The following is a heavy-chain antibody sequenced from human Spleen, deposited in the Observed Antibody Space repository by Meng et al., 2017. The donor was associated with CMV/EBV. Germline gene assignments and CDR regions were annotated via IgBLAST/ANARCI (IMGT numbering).Heavy chain of an antibody. Sequence: GESLKISCAASGFTFRYYCMSRVRQAPGKGLEWVANIKEDGSEKYYVDSVKGRFTISRDNAKNSLYLQMNSLRAEDTAVYYCARDTAAGNNWFDPWGQGTLVTVSS. V-gene: IGHV3-7*01. J-gene: IGHJ5*02. CDR2: IKEDGSEK. CDR3: ARDTAAGNNWFDP. CDR1: GFTFRYYC. D-gene: IGHD6-19*01.